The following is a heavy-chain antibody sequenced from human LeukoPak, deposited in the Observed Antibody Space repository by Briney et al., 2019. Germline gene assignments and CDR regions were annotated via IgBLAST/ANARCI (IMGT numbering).Heavy chain of an antibody. D-gene: IGHD6-19*01. Sequence: PGGSLRLSCAASGFTFSSYWMSWVRQAPGKGLEWVANIKQDGSEKYYVDSVKGRFTISRDNAKNSLYLQMNSLRAEDTAVYYCASSVAGNYYYYYYMDVWGKGTTVTVSS. J-gene: IGHJ6*03. CDR2: IKQDGSEK. V-gene: IGHV3-7*01. CDR1: GFTFSSYW. CDR3: ASSVAGNYYYYYYMDV.